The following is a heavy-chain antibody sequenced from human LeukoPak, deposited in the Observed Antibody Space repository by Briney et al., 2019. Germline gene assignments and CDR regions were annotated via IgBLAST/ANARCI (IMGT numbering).Heavy chain of an antibody. D-gene: IGHD5-12*01. CDR2: INPSGGST. CDR3: AREGNVDIVATIDFDY. Sequence: ASVKVSCKASGYTFTSYYMRWVRQAPGQGLEWMGIINPSGGSTYYAQKLQGRVTMTRDTSTSTVYMELSSLRSEDTAVYYCAREGNVDIVATIDFDYWGHGTLVAVSS. J-gene: IGHJ4*01. CDR1: GYTFTSYY. V-gene: IGHV1-46*01.